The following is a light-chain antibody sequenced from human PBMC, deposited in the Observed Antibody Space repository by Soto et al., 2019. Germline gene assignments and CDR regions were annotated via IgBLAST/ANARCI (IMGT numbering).Light chain of an antibody. CDR1: QSVSSSY. J-gene: IGKJ1*01. CDR3: QQSYPKT. Sequence: EIVLTQSPGTLSLSPGERVTLSCRASQSVSSSYLAWYQQKPGQAPRLLMYAASSRATGIPDRCSSTGSETDLTLTIRRLEPFDFSFYYCQQSYPKTFGPGTKVDIK. V-gene: IGKV3-20*01. CDR2: AAS.